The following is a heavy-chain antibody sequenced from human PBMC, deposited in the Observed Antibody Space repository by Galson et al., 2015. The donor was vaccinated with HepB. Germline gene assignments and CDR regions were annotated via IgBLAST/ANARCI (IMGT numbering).Heavy chain of an antibody. D-gene: IGHD3-10*01. V-gene: IGHV5-10-1*01. CDR1: GYSFTSYW. CDR3: ASTRYYGSGSYYYGMDV. J-gene: IGHJ6*02. CDR2: IDPSDSYT. Sequence: QSGAEVKKPGESLRISCKGSGYSFTSYWISWVRQMPGKGLEWMGRIDPSDSYTNYSPSFQGHVTISADKSISTAYLQWSSLKASDTAMYYCASTRYYGSGSYYYGMDVWGQGTTVTVSS.